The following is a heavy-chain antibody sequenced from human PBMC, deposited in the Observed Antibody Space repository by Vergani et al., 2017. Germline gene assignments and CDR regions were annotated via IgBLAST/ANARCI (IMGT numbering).Heavy chain of an antibody. Sequence: QVQLVQSGAEVKKPGASVKASCKASGYTFTGYYMHWVRQAPGQGLEWMGWINPNSGGTNYAQKFQGRVTMTRDTSISTAYMELSRLRSDDTAVYYCARESSHMVRGVLYYYGMDVWGQGTTVTVSS. D-gene: IGHD3-10*01. CDR3: ARESSHMVRGVLYYYGMDV. V-gene: IGHV1-2*02. J-gene: IGHJ6*02. CDR1: GYTFTGYY. CDR2: INPNSGGT.